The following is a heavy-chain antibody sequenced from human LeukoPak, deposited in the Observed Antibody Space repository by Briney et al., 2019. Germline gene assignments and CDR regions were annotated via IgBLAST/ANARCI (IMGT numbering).Heavy chain of an antibody. CDR3: ARRYCSGGSCSIFDY. V-gene: IGHV1-18*01. Sequence: ASVKVSCKASGYTFTSYGISWVRQAPGQGLEWMGWSSAYNGNTNYAQKLQGRVTMTTDTSTSTAYMELRSLRSDDTAVYYCARRYCSGGSCSIFDYWGQGTLVTVSS. J-gene: IGHJ4*02. D-gene: IGHD2-15*01. CDR2: SSAYNGNT. CDR1: GYTFTSYG.